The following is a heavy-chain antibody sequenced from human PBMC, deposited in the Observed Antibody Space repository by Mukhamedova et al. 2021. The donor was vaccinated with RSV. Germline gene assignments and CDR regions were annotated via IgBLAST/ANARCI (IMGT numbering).Heavy chain of an antibody. Sequence: GLEWMGGFDPEDGETIYAQKFQGRVTMTEDTSTDTAYMELSSLRSEDTAVYYCATTAQWLVLDYWGQGTLVTGSS. J-gene: IGHJ4*02. CDR2: FDPEDGET. D-gene: IGHD6-19*01. V-gene: IGHV1-24*01. CDR3: ATTAQWLVLDY.